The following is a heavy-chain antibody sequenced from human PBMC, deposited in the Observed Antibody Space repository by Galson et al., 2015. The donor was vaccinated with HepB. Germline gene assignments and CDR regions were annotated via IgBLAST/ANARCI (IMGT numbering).Heavy chain of an antibody. D-gene: IGHD6-19*01. CDR3: ARVVSDSRGWYQFDF. CDR2: SKNKANGYTT. CDR1: GFTFSDHY. Sequence: SLRLSCAASGFTFSDHYMDWVRQAPGKGLEWVGRSKNKANGYTTEYAASVQGRFTVSRDDSKNSLYLQMNSLKTEDTAVYYCARVVSDSRGWYQFDFWGQGTLVTVSS. V-gene: IGHV3-72*01. J-gene: IGHJ4*02.